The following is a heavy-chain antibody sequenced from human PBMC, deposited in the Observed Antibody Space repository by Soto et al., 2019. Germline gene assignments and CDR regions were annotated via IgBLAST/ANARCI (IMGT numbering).Heavy chain of an antibody. V-gene: IGHV4-30-4*01. J-gene: IGHJ6*02. CDR1: GDSISSADYY. Sequence: SETLSLTCTVSGDSISSADYYWGWIRQTPGKGLEWIGHIFYSGTTYYNPSLKSRLTISVDTSKNHFSLRLTSVTAADTAVYYCARDLWVEPELYYYGMDVWGQGTTVTVSS. CDR2: IFYSGTT. D-gene: IGHD1-1*01. CDR3: ARDLWVEPELYYYGMDV.